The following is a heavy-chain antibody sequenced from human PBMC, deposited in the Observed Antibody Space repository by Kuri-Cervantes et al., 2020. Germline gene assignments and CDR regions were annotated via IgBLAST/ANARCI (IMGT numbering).Heavy chain of an antibody. Sequence: ASVKVSCKASGYTFTGYYMHRVRQAPGQRLEWMGWINAGNGNTKYSQKFQGRVTITRDTSASTAYMELSSLRSEDTAVYYCARGSSWYGTSIWYFDLWGRGTLVTVSS. CDR3: ARGSSWYGTSIWYFDL. V-gene: IGHV1-3*01. D-gene: IGHD6-13*01. CDR2: INAGNGNT. J-gene: IGHJ2*01. CDR1: GYTFTGYY.